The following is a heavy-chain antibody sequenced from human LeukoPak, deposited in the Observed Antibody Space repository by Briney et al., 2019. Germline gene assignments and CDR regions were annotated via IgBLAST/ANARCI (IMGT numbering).Heavy chain of an antibody. D-gene: IGHD3-16*01. Sequence: GGSLRLSCAASGFTFSSCAMDWVRQAPGKGLEWVSTITSSGGTTYYADSVKGRFTVSRDNSQNTLYLQMNSLRADDTAVYYCAKWGHNGYTLLDCWGRGTLVTVSS. J-gene: IGHJ4*02. CDR2: ITSSGGTT. CDR1: GFTFSSCA. CDR3: AKWGHNGYTLLDC. V-gene: IGHV3-23*01.